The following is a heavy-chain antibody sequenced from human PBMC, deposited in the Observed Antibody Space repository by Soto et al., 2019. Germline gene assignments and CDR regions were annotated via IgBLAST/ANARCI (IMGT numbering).Heavy chain of an antibody. CDR3: ARENSGYEDYYYYMDV. D-gene: IGHD5-12*01. CDR1: GGTFSSYT. V-gene: IGHV1-69*04. Sequence: ASVKVSCKASGGTFSSYTISWVRQAPGQGLEWMGRIIPILGIANYAQKFQGRVTITADKSTSTAYMELSSLRSEDTAVYYCARENSGYEDYYYYMDVWGKGTTVTVSS. CDR2: IIPILGIA. J-gene: IGHJ6*03.